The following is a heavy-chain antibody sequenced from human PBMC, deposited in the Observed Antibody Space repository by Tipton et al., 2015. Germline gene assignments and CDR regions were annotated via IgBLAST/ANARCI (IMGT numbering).Heavy chain of an antibody. D-gene: IGHD3-16*01. Sequence: SLRLSCTASGFTFNSYAMSWVRQAPGKGLEWVSTISAGGGFTYYADSVKGRFSISRDNSKNTLYLQMNSLRADDTALYYCARTWAHYGMDVWGQGP. CDR1: GFTFNSYA. V-gene: IGHV3-23*01. CDR2: ISAGGGFT. CDR3: ARTWAHYGMDV. J-gene: IGHJ6*02.